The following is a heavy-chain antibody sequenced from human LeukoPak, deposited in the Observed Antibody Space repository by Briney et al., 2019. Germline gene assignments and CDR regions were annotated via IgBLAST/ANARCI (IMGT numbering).Heavy chain of an antibody. CDR2: IYYSGST. Sequence: SETLSLTCTVSGRSISSGGYYWSWIRQHPGRGLEWIGYIYYSGSTYYNPSLKSRVTISVDTSKNQFSLKLSSVTAADTAVYYCARSYCSSTSCSPYYYYYMDVWGKGTTVTVSS. CDR3: ARSYCSSTSCSPYYYYYMDV. J-gene: IGHJ6*03. D-gene: IGHD2-2*01. V-gene: IGHV4-31*03. CDR1: GRSISSGGYY.